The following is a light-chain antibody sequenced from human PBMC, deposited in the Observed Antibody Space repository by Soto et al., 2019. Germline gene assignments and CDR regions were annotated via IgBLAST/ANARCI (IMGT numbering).Light chain of an antibody. J-gene: IGKJ3*01. CDR2: DAS. Sequence: EIVMTQSPGTLSLSPGERATLSCSASQSVSNTYLAWYQQKPGQAPRLLIYDASSRATGIPDRFSGSGSGTDFTLTISRLEPEDFAVYYCQQYGTSSGLLTFGPGTKVDIK. CDR1: QSVSNTY. V-gene: IGKV3-20*01. CDR3: QQYGTSSGLLT.